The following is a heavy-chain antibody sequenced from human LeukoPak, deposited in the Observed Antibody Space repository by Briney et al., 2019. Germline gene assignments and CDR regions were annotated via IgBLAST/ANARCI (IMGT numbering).Heavy chain of an antibody. CDR1: GGTFSSYA. D-gene: IGHD3-22*01. CDR3: ARDYSLYDSSRAGAVAVGY. CDR2: IIPIFGTA. V-gene: IGHV1-69*05. J-gene: IGHJ4*02. Sequence: ASVKASCKASGGTFSSYAISWVRQAPGQGLEWMGRIIPIFGTANYAQKFQGRVTITTDESTSTAYMELSSLRSEDTAVYYCARDYSLYDSSRAGAVAVGYWGQGTLVTVSS.